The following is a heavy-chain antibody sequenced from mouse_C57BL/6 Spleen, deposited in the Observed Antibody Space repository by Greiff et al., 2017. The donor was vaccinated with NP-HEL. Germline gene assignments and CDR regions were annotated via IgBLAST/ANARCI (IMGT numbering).Heavy chain of an antibody. CDR3: TRDPGGNYFDY. J-gene: IGHJ2*01. V-gene: IGHV5-9-1*02. Sequence: EVKLMESGEGLVKPGGSLKLSCAASGFTFSSYSMSWVRQTPEKRLEWVAYISSGGNYFSYADTVQGRFTIARDNARNTLYLQMSSRKSEDTAMYYCTRDPGGNYFDYWGQGTTLTVSS. CDR1: GFTFSSYS. CDR2: ISSGGNYF. D-gene: IGHD1-1*02.